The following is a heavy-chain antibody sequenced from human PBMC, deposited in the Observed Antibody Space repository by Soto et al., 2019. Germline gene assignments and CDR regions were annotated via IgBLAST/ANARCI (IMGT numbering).Heavy chain of an antibody. CDR1: GFTFSNAW. CDR3: TTDQLPDYYYYMDV. J-gene: IGHJ6*03. Sequence: GGSLRLSCAASGFTFSNAWMSWVRQAPGKGLEWVGRIKSKTDGGTTDYAAPVKGRFTISRDDSKNTLYLQMNSLKTEDTAVYYCTTDQLPDYYYYMDVWGKGTTVTVSS. D-gene: IGHD2-2*01. CDR2: IKSKTDGGTT. V-gene: IGHV3-15*01.